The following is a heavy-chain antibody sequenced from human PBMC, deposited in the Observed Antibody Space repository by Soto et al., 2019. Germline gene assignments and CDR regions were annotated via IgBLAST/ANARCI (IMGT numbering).Heavy chain of an antibody. CDR2: IMPIFGTP. V-gene: IGHV1-69*12. CDR3: ARDKDRLQLGGNYYYIMDV. CDR1: GDTFSSYA. J-gene: IGHJ6*02. D-gene: IGHD5-12*01. Sequence: QVQLVQSGAEVKKPGSSVKVSCKASGDTFSSYAISWVRQVPGQGLEWMGGIMPIFGTPDYAQNFQGRVTLTADQXTSTAYMELSSLRSEDTGVYYCARDKDRLQLGGNYYYIMDVWGQGTTVTVSS.